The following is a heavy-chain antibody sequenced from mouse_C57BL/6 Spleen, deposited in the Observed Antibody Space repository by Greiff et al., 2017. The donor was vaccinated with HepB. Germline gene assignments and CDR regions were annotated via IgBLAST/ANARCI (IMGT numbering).Heavy chain of an antibody. CDR3: AKSKTAQATFYFDY. V-gene: IGHV1-81*01. D-gene: IGHD3-2*02. CDR1: GYTFTSYG. CDR2: IYPRSGNT. Sequence: VQLQQSGAELARPGASVKLSCKASGYTFTSYGISWVKQSTGQGLEWIGEIYPRSGNTYYNEKFKGKATLTADKSSSTAYMELRSLTSEDSAVYYCAKSKTAQATFYFDYWGQGTTLTVSS. J-gene: IGHJ2*01.